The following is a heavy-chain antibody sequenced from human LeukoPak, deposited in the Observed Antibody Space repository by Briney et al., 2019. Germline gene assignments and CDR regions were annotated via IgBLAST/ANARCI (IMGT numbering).Heavy chain of an antibody. CDR1: GFTFSNYG. D-gene: IGHD1/OR15-1a*01. V-gene: IGHV3-30*02. CDR3: AREWEQD. CDR2: IRYDGSNK. J-gene: IGHJ4*02. Sequence: PGGSLTLSCAASGFTFSNYGVHWVRQAPGKGLEWVAYIRYDGSNKSYADSVKGRFTISRDNSKNTLYLQMNSLRAEDAAVYYCAREWEQDWGQGTLVTVSS.